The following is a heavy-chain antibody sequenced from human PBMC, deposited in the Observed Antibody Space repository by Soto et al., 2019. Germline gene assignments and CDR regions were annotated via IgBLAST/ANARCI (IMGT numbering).Heavy chain of an antibody. V-gene: IGHV1-69*12. J-gene: IGHJ1*01. CDR2: INPIFGTA. D-gene: IGHD4-4*01. CDR3: ARLRASNYEAYQH. CDR1: GGTFSTYP. Sequence: QVQLVQSGAEVKKPGSSVKVSCKASGGTFSTYPISWVRQAPGQGLEWMGGINPIFGTANYAQKLQGSVTITAGESTTTAYMQLSSLRSDDTAVYYCARLRASNYEAYQHWGQGTLVTVSS.